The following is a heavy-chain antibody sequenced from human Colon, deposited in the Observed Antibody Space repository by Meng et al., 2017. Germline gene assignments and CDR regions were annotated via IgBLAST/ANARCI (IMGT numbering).Heavy chain of an antibody. V-gene: IGHV3-73*01. Sequence: GGSLRLFCAASGFTFSGSALHWVRQASGKGLEWVGRIRSKANSYATAYAASVEGRFTISRDESQNTAYLEMTSLKTEDTAVYYCSKTTADGSSGYYAYWGQGTQVTVSS. J-gene: IGHJ4*02. CDR1: GFTFSGSA. D-gene: IGHD3-22*01. CDR2: IRSKANSYAT. CDR3: SKTTADGSSGYYAY.